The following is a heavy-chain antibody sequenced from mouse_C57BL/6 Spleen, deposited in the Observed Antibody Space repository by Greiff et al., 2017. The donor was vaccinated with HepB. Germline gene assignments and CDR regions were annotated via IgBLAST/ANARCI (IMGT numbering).Heavy chain of an antibody. CDR2: ISSGSSTI. CDR3: ARVFDGSSYDYAMDY. D-gene: IGHD1-1*01. Sequence: EVKLVESGGGLVKPGGSLKLSCAASGFTFSDYGMHWVRQAPEKGLEWVAYISSGSSTIYYADTVKGRFTISRDNAKNTLFLQMTSLRSEDTAMYYCARVFDGSSYDYAMDYWGQGTSVTVSS. CDR1: GFTFSDYG. J-gene: IGHJ4*01. V-gene: IGHV5-17*01.